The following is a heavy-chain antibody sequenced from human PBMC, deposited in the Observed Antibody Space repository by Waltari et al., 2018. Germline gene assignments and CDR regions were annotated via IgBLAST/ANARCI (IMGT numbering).Heavy chain of an antibody. V-gene: IGHV4-4*02. D-gene: IGHD6-19*01. J-gene: IGHJ5*02. Sequence: QVQLQESGPGLVKPSGTLSLTCAVSGGSISSSNWWSWVRQPPGKGLGWIGEIYHSGSTNYNPSLKSRVTISVDKAKNQFSLKLSSVTAADTAVYYCARVPAGGWLANWFDPWGQGTLVTVSS. CDR3: ARVPAGGWLANWFDP. CDR2: IYHSGST. CDR1: GGSISSSNW.